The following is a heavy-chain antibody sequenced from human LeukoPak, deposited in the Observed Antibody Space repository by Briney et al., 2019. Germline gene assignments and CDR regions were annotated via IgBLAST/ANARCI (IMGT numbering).Heavy chain of an antibody. V-gene: IGHV3-11*01. CDR2: ISSSGSTI. CDR1: GFTFSDYY. D-gene: IGHD3-10*01. Sequence: GGSLRLSCAASGFTFSDYYRSWIRQAPGKGLEGVSYISSSGSTIYYADSVKGRFTISRDNAKNSLYLQMNSLRAEDTDVYYCARRRGRGGSGSYYLDYWGQGTLVTVSS. CDR3: ARRRGRGGSGSYYLDY. J-gene: IGHJ4*02.